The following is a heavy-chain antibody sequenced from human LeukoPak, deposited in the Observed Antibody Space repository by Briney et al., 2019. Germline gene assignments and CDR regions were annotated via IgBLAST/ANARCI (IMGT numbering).Heavy chain of an antibody. V-gene: IGHV4-39*01. D-gene: IGHD6-19*01. J-gene: IGHJ2*01. CDR3: TRQRGSGHWYFDL. CDR1: GDSISNSDYY. CDR2: IYFTGRT. Sequence: KPSETLSLTCTVSGDSISNSDYYWGWIRQPPGKGLEWIGTIYFTGRTYYNPSLTSRVTMSVDTSKNEFSLKLRSVTAADTAMYYCTRQRGSGHWYFDLWGRGTLVTVSS.